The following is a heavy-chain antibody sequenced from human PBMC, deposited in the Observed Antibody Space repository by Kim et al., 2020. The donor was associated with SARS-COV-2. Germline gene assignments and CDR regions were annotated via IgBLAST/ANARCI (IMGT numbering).Heavy chain of an antibody. D-gene: IGHD2-21*02. Sequence: GGSLRLSCAASGFTFSSYGMHWVRQAPGKGLEWVAVISYDGSNKYYADSVKGRFTISRDNSKNTLYLQMNSLRAEDTAVYYCARGLFGVVVTAVPDYWGQGTLVTVSS. J-gene: IGHJ4*02. CDR1: GFTFSSYG. CDR3: ARGLFGVVVTAVPDY. V-gene: IGHV3-30*03. CDR2: ISYDGSNK.